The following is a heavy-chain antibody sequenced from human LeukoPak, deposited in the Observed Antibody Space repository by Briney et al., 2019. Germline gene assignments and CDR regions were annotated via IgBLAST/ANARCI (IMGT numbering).Heavy chain of an antibody. D-gene: IGHD6-19*01. CDR1: GFTFSSYA. CDR3: AREQWLVYGDY. J-gene: IGHJ4*02. V-gene: IGHV3-30-3*01. CDR2: ISYDGSNK. Sequence: GRSLRLSCAASGFTFSSYAMHWVHQAPGKGLEWVAVISYDGSNKYYADSVKGRFTISRDNSKNTLYLQMNSLRAEDTAVYYCAREQWLVYGDYWGQGTLVTVSS.